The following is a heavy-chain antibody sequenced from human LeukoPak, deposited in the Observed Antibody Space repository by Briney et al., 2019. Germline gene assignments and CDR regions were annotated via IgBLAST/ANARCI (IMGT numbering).Heavy chain of an antibody. D-gene: IGHD3-10*01. CDR1: GGSISGIDW. CDR3: ASNSGSRRLAT. CDR2: IHHSGAT. J-gene: IGHJ4*02. Sequence: SETLSLTCSVSGGSISGIDWWNWVRQPPGKGLEWIGEIHHSGATKYNPSLKSRVTISVDKSKDQFSLILSSVSAADTAVSACASNSGSRRLATRGQGTLVTVSS. V-gene: IGHV4-4*02.